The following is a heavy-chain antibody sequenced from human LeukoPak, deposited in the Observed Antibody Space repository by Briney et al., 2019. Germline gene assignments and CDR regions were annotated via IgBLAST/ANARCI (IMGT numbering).Heavy chain of an antibody. J-gene: IGHJ4*02. CDR2: INPNSGGT. D-gene: IGHD6-19*01. Sequence: ASVKVSCKASGYTFTGYYVHWVRQAPGQGLEWMGWINPNSGGTNYAQKFQGWVTMTRDTSISTAYMELSRLRSDDTAVYYCARTPLEAVAGYFFDYWGQGTLVTVSS. CDR3: ARTPLEAVAGYFFDY. V-gene: IGHV1-2*04. CDR1: GYTFTGYY.